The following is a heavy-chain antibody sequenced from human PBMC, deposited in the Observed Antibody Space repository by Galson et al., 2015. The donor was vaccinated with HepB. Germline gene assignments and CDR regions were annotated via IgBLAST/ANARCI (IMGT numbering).Heavy chain of an antibody. D-gene: IGHD2-2*01. CDR1: GFTFSSYS. V-gene: IGHV3-21*01. J-gene: IGHJ2*01. CDR2: ISSSSSYI. CDR3: ASLVVPAATPWYFDL. Sequence: SLRLSCAASGFTFSSYSMNWVRQAPGKGLEWVSSISSSSSYIYYADSVKGRFTISRDNAKNSLYLQMNSLRAEDTAVYYCASLVVPAATPWYFDLWGRGTLVTVSS.